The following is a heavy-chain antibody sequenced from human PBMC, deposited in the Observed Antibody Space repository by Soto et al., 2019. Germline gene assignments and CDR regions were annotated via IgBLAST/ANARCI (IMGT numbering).Heavy chain of an antibody. D-gene: IGHD3-22*01. CDR2: ISYDGSNK. V-gene: IGHV3-30-3*01. CDR1: GFTFSSYA. CDR3: ARDGGFYYDSSGYYPGY. Sequence: GGSLRLACAASGFTFSSYAMHWVRQAPGKGLEWVAVISYDGSNKYYADAVKGRFTISRDNTKNTLYLQMNSLRAEDTAVYYCARDGGFYYDSSGYYPGYWGQGTLVTVSS. J-gene: IGHJ4*02.